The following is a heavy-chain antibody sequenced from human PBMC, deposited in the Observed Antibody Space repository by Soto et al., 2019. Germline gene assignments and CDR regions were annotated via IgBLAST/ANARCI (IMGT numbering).Heavy chain of an antibody. J-gene: IGHJ6*03. CDR3: ARDAIPYYYYYMDV. D-gene: IGHD2-21*01. CDR2: IYYSGST. V-gene: IGHV4-59*12. Sequence: QVQLQESGPGLVKPSETLSLTRTVSGGSISSYYWSWIRQPPGKGLEWIGYIYYSGSTNYNPSLKSRVTISVDTSKNQFSLKLSSVTAADTAVYYCARDAIPYYYYYMDVWGKGTTVTVSS. CDR1: GGSISSYY.